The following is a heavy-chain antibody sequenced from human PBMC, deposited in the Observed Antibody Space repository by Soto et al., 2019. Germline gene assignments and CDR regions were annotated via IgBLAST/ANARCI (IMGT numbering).Heavy chain of an antibody. CDR1: GFTFSSYA. V-gene: IGHV3-23*01. CDR3: AKRSISSTFDY. D-gene: IGHD6-6*01. CDR2: ISGSDDST. J-gene: IGHJ4*02. Sequence: EVQLLESGGGLVQPGKSLRLSCAASGFTFSSYAMSWVRQAPGKALEWVPVISGSDDSTYYADSVKGRFTISRDNSKNTLYLPMNSLRSEDTTGYYCAKRSISSTFDYWGQGTLVTVSS.